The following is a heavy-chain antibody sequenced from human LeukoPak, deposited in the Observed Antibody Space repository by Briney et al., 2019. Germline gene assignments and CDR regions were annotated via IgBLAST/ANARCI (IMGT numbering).Heavy chain of an antibody. Sequence: ASVKVSCKASGGTFSSYAISWVRQAPGQGLEWMGGIIPIFGTANYAQKFQGRVTIAADKSTSTAYMELSSLRSDDTAVYYCARVSYYYGSGDWGQGTLVTVSS. CDR2: IIPIFGTA. V-gene: IGHV1-69*06. CDR1: GGTFSSYA. CDR3: ARVSYYYGSGD. D-gene: IGHD3-10*01. J-gene: IGHJ4*02.